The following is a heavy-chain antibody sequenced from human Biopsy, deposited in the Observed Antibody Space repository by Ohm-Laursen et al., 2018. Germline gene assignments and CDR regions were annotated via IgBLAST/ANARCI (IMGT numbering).Heavy chain of an antibody. CDR2: ISYTGYT. CDR3: ARDSGILNYGNFKYYHYYGMDV. CDR1: GGSFTGHY. D-gene: IGHD4-11*01. Sequence: TLSLTCTVSGGSFTGHYWSWIRQPPGKGLEWIGHISYTGYTSYNASLKSRVTISVDTSRNHFSLTLSSVTAADTAVYYCARDSGILNYGNFKYYHYYGMDVWGQGTKVTVSS. V-gene: IGHV4-59*11. J-gene: IGHJ6*02.